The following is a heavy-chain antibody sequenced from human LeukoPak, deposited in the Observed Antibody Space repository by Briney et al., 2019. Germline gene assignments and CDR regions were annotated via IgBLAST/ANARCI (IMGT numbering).Heavy chain of an antibody. J-gene: IGHJ5*02. CDR1: GGSISSGGYY. Sequence: PSETLSLTCTVSGGSISSGGYYWSWIRQHPGKGLEWIGYIYYSGSTYYNPSLKSRVTISVDTSKDQFSLKLSSVTAADTAVYYCASSWVRSWFDPWGQGTLVTVSS. V-gene: IGHV4-31*03. CDR2: IYYSGST. D-gene: IGHD4-23*01. CDR3: ASSWVRSWFDP.